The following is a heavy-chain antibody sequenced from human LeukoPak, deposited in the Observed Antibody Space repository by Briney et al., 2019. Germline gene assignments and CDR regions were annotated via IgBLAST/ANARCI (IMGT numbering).Heavy chain of an antibody. V-gene: IGHV4-61*01. Sequence: PSETLSLTCTVSGGSVSSGSYYWSWIRQPPGKGLECIGYIYYSGSTNYNPSLKSRVTISVDTSKNQFSLKLSSVTAADTAVYYCARVGTTVTTFPFGPWGQGTLVTVSS. CDR2: IYYSGST. CDR3: ARVGTTVTTFPFGP. CDR1: GGSVSSGSYY. J-gene: IGHJ5*02. D-gene: IGHD4-17*01.